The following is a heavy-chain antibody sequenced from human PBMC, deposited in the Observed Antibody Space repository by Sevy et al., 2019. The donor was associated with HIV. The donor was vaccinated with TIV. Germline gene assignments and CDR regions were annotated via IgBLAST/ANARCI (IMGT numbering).Heavy chain of an antibody. D-gene: IGHD3-3*01. CDR2: ISSTSNYI. J-gene: IGHJ2*01. CDR1: GFTFSTYS. V-gene: IGHV3-21*01. Sequence: GGSLRLSCAASGFTFSTYSMNWVRQAPGRGLEWVSSISSTSNYIYYADSVKGRFTISRDNAKNSFYLQMNSLRAEDTAVFYCARGYDFWSGYYTPDWYFDLWGRGTLVTVSS. CDR3: ARGYDFWSGYYTPDWYFDL.